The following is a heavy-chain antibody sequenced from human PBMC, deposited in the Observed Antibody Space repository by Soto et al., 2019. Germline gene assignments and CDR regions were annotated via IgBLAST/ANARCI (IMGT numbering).Heavy chain of an antibody. CDR3: ERHPPGQNFYYGMDV. Sequence: SETLSLTCAISGDSVSSNSASWNWIRQSPSRGLEWLGRTYYRSKWYNDYAVSVKGRVTINADTSKNHFSLHLTSVTPEDTAVYHCERHPPGQNFYYGMDVGGQGTRVTVSS. CDR2: TYYRSKWYN. J-gene: IGHJ6*02. CDR1: GDSVSSNSAS. V-gene: IGHV6-1*01.